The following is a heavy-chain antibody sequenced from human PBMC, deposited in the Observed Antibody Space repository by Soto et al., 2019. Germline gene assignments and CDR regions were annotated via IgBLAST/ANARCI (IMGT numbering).Heavy chain of an antibody. CDR2: LIHGGST. J-gene: IGHJ2*01. CDR3: XXXXXXXXYVRQTWRXXXXXXXX. V-gene: IGHV4-34*02. D-gene: IGHD3-10*02. CDR1: NSSLGAFH. Sequence: QVHLEQWGAGLLKPSETLSLTCAIYNSSLGAFHWTWIRQPPGKGLEWIGELIHGGSTNYNPSLKSIVTXXXXXXXXQFSLHVXXXXXXXXAVYXXXXXXXXXXYVRQTWRXXXXXXXXWGR.